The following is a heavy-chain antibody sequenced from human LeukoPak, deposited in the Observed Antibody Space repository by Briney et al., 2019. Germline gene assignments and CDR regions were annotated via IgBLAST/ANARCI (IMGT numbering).Heavy chain of an antibody. Sequence: GGPLKPSGEASGFTLRPYGMPWVGQAQGRGLGGGAVLSDDGNNKYYVDSVKGRFTISRDNPQNTLYLQMDSLRAEDTAVYYCAGGLLGCRGGSCYPTDYWGQGTLVTVSS. V-gene: IGHV3-30*03. D-gene: IGHD2-15*01. J-gene: IGHJ4*02. CDR2: LSDDGNNK. CDR1: GFTLRPYG. CDR3: AGGLLGCRGGSCYPTDY.